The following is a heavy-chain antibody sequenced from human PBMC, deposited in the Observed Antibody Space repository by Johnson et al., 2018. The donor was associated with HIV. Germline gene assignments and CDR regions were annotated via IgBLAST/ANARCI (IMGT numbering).Heavy chain of an antibody. D-gene: IGHD1-26*01. J-gene: IGHJ3*02. Sequence: VQLVESGGGLVKPGGSLRLSCAASGFTFSDYYMSWVRQAPGKGLEWVANIKQDGSEKYYVDSLKGRFTISRDNDKSSLFLQMNSLRAQDTAVYYCARDWEGYAFDIWGQGTMVTVSS. CDR1: GFTFSDYY. V-gene: IGHV3-7*01. CDR3: ARDWEGYAFDI. CDR2: IKQDGSEK.